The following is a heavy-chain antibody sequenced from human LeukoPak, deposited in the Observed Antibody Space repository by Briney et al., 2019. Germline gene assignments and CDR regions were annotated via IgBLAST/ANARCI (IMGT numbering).Heavy chain of an antibody. J-gene: IGHJ3*02. CDR3: ARGGDTIGSIRSPFDI. V-gene: IGHV3-53*01. CDR2: ISGGGST. Sequence: PGGSLRLSCAASGFTVSDNYTSCVPQAPGKGLEWVSAISGGGSTYYTDSVKGRFIISRDNSKNTVYLQLNSLRAEDTAVYYCARGGDTIGSIRSPFDIWGQGTMVTVSS. D-gene: IGHD3-22*01. CDR1: GFTVSDNY.